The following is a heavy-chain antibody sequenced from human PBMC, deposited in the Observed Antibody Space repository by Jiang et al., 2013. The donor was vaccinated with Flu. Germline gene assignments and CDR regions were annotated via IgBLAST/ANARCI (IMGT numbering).Heavy chain of an antibody. D-gene: IGHD3-3*01. Sequence: YAQKFQGRVTMTRNTSISTAYMELSSLRSEDTAVYYCARGSPYYDFWSGPPYYFDYWGQGTLVTVSS. J-gene: IGHJ4*02. CDR3: ARGSPYYDFWSGPPYYFDY. V-gene: IGHV1-8*01.